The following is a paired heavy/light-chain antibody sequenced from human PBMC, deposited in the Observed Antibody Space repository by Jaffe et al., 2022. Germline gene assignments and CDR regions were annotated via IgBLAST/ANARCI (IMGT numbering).Heavy chain of an antibody. J-gene: IGHJ4*02. CDR3: AREGYSSVDY. CDR2: IYTSGST. V-gene: IGHV4-61*02. D-gene: IGHD5-18*01. CDR1: GGSISSGSYY. Sequence: QVQLQESGPGLVKPSQTLSLTCTVSGGSISSGSYYWSWIRQPAGKGLEWIGRIYTSGSTNYNPSLKSRVTISVDTSKNQFSLKLSSVTAADTAVYYCAREGYSSVDYWGQGTLVTVSS.
Light chain of an antibody. V-gene: IGKV1-16*02. CDR3: QQYNSYPPT. J-gene: IGKJ5*01. CDR2: AAS. CDR1: QGISNY. Sequence: DIQMTQSPSSLSASVGDRVTITCRASQGISNYLAWFQQKPGKAPKSLIYAASSLQSGVPSKFSGSGSGTDFTLTISSLQPEDFATYYCQQYNSYPPTFGQGTRLEIK.